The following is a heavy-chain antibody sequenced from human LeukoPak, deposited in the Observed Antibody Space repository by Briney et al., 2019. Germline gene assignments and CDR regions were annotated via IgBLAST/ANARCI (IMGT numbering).Heavy chain of an antibody. V-gene: IGHV3-30*18. D-gene: IGHD3-3*01. Sequence: GGSLRLSCAASGFTFSKYGIQWVRQAPGKGLEWVAVISYEGSNKDYADSAKGRFTISRDNSKNTLYLQMNSLRAEDTAMYYCAKDRYDFWSGYCMDVWGQGTTVTVSS. J-gene: IGHJ6*02. CDR2: ISYEGSNK. CDR1: GFTFSKYG. CDR3: AKDRYDFWSGYCMDV.